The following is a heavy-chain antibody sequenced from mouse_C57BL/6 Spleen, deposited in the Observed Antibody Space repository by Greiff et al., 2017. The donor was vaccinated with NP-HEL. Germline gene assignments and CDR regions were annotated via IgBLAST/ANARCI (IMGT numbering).Heavy chain of an antibody. CDR2: INPSTGGT. CDR3: ARGDYYGSSYDAMDY. CDR1: GYSFTGYY. J-gene: IGHJ4*01. Sequence: EVKLVESGPELVKPGASVKISCKASGYSFTGYYMNWVKQSPEKSLEWIGEINPSTGGTTYNQKFKAKATLTVDKSSSTAYMQLKSLTSEDSAVYYCARGDYYGSSYDAMDYWGQGTSVTVSS. D-gene: IGHD1-1*01. V-gene: IGHV1-42*01.